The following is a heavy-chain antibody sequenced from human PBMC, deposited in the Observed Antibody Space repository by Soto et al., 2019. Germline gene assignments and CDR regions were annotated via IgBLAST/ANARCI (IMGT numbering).Heavy chain of an antibody. V-gene: IGHV4-39*01. D-gene: IGHD1-7*01. CDR2: VCSSGTT. Sequence: SETLSLTCSVSGDSISGCDYFWGWVRQPPGKGLAWIGSVCSSGTTYYNPSLKSRVTISVDTSNNQFSLSLTSVTAAETAVYFCGRNRRQTRNYAQPLDNWGQGILVTVSS. CDR1: GDSISGCDYF. J-gene: IGHJ4*02. CDR3: GRNRRQTRNYAQPLDN.